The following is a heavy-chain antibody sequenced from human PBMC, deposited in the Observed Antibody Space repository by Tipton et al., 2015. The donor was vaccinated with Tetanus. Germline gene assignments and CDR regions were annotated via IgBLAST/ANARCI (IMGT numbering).Heavy chain of an antibody. Sequence: GSLRLSCAASGFTFSSYAMNWVRQAPGKGLEWVAAISGRDGNTYYADSVRGRFTISRDNSKNTLYLQMNSLRAEDTAVYYCAKDGCFSVGCLGRDYWGQGNLVTVSS. CDR3: AKDGCFSVGCLGRDY. CDR2: ISGRDGNT. V-gene: IGHV3-23*01. D-gene: IGHD5/OR15-5a*01. J-gene: IGHJ4*02. CDR1: GFTFSSYA.